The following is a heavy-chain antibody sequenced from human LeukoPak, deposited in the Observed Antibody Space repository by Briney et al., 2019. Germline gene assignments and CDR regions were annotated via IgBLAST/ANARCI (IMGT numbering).Heavy chain of an antibody. D-gene: IGHD3-22*01. CDR2: ISSSGSTI. CDR3: ARTGSSGYYPDAFDI. Sequence: GGSLRLSCAASGFTFSSYEMNWVRQAPGKGLEWVSYISSSGSTIYYADSVKGRFTISRDNAKNSLYLQMNSLRAEDTAVYYCARTGSSGYYPDAFDIWGQGTMVTVSS. J-gene: IGHJ3*02. CDR1: GFTFSSYE. V-gene: IGHV3-48*03.